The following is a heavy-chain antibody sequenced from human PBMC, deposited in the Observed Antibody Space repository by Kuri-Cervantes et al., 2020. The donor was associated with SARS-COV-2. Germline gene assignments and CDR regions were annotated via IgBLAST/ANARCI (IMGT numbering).Heavy chain of an antibody. J-gene: IGHJ3*02. V-gene: IGHV3-21*01. CDR2: ISSSSSYI. D-gene: IGHD3-22*01. Sequence: GGSLRLSCAASGFTFSSYSMNWVRQAPGKGLEWVSSISSSSSYIYYADSVKGRFTISRDNAKNSLYLQMNSLRAEDTAVYYCARGRLDSSGYYWGYHDAFDIWGQGTMVTVSS. CDR1: GFTFSSYS. CDR3: ARGRLDSSGYYWGYHDAFDI.